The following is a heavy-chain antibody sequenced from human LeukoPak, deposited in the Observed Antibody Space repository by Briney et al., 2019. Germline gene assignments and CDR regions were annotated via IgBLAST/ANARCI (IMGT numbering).Heavy chain of an antibody. D-gene: IGHD3-22*01. CDR3: ARPNYYDASGYYYLDY. Sequence: SGGSLRLSCAASGFTFANYAMNWVRQAPGKGLEWVSNIGGRGGSTFYADSVKGRFTISRDHSKNTVYLQMNSLRVEDTAVYYCARPNYYDASGYYYLDYWGQGTLVTVSS. CDR2: IGGRGGST. V-gene: IGHV3-23*01. CDR1: GFTFANYA. J-gene: IGHJ4*02.